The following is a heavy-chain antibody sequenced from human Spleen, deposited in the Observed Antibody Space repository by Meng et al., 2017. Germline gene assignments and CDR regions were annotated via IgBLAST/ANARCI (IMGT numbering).Heavy chain of an antibody. CDR2: INHRGNT. CDR1: GGSFSDYY. V-gene: IGHV4-34*01. D-gene: IGHD4-11*01. CDR3: ARGPTTVAHDFDY. Sequence: QVQLQQWGAGLFKPSETLSLTCVVSGGSFSDYYWSWTRQPPGKGLEWIGEINHRGNTNYNSFLESRVTISVDTSQNSLSLKLSSVTAADSAVYYCARGPTTVAHDFDYWGQGTLVTVSS. J-gene: IGHJ4*02.